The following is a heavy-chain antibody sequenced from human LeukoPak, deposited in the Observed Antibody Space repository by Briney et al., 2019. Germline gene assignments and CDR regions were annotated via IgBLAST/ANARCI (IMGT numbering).Heavy chain of an antibody. CDR1: GGSISSYY. CDR3: ARSICSGGSCYTNWFDP. D-gene: IGHD2-15*01. J-gene: IGHJ5*02. V-gene: IGHV4-59*01. Sequence: SESLSLTCTVSGGSISSYYWSWIRQPPGKGLEWIGYIYYSGSTNYNPSLKSRVTISVDTSKNQFSLKLSSVTAADAAVYYCARSICSGGSCYTNWFDPWGQGTLVTVPS. CDR2: IYYSGST.